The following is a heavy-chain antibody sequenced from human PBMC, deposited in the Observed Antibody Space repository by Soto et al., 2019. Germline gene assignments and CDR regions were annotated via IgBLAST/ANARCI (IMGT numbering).Heavy chain of an antibody. D-gene: IGHD2-2*01. Sequence: TGGSLRLSCAASGFTFSSYAMHWVRQAPGKGLEWVAVLSFDGSKESYADSVRGRFAISRDNSQSTLNLQMNSLRAEDTAVYHCAKGVGYCSSTSCDPRMDVWGQGATVTVSS. V-gene: IGHV3-30*18. J-gene: IGHJ6*02. CDR2: LSFDGSKE. CDR1: GFTFSSYA. CDR3: AKGVGYCSSTSCDPRMDV.